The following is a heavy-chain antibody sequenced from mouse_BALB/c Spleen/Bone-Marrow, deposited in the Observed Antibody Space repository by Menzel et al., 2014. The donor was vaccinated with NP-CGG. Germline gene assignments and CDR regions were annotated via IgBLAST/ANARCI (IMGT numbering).Heavy chain of an antibody. D-gene: IGHD2-3*01. CDR3: ARDINDGYYWYFDV. V-gene: IGHV7-3*02. CDR1: GVTFTDYY. J-gene: IGHJ1*01. Sequence: EVQLQQSGGGLVQPGGSLRLSCATSGVTFTDYYMSWVRQPPGKALEWLGFIRNKANGHTTEYSASVKGRFTISRDNSQSIPYLQMNTLRAEDSATYYCARDINDGYYWYFDVWGAGTTVTVSS. CDR2: IRNKANGHTT.